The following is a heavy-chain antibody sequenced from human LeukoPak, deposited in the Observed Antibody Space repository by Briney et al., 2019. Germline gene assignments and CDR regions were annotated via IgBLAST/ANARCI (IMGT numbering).Heavy chain of an antibody. CDR3: AIRGQPTYYYDSSGYYPY. Sequence: PSETLSLTCTVSGGSISSSSYYWGWIRQPPGKGLEWIGSIYYSGSTYYNPSLKSRVTISVDTSKNQFSLKLSSVTAADTAVYYCAIRGQPTYYYDSSGYYPYWGQGTLVTVSS. D-gene: IGHD3-22*01. V-gene: IGHV4-39*01. CDR1: GGSISSSSYY. CDR2: IYYSGST. J-gene: IGHJ4*02.